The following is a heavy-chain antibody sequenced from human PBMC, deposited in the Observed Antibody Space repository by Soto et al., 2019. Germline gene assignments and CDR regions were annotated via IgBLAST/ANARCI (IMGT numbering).Heavy chain of an antibody. D-gene: IGHD3-10*01. V-gene: IGHV1-18*01. CDR2: ISAYNGNT. CDR3: AREGYYGSGSADY. Sequence: QVQLVQSGAEVKKPGASVTVSCKASGYTFNRYGISWVRQAPRQGLEWMGWISAYNGNTNSAQNVQGRVAMTTDTSTDTAYMELRSLRSDDTAVYYCAREGYYGSGSADYWGQGTLVTVSS. CDR1: GYTFNRYG. J-gene: IGHJ4*02.